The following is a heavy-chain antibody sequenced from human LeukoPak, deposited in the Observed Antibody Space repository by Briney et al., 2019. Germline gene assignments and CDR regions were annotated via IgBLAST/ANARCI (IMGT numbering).Heavy chain of an antibody. CDR1: GYTFTIYG. CDR2: ISAYNGNT. D-gene: IGHD2-2*01. V-gene: IGHV1-18*01. Sequence: ASVSVSCKASGYTFTIYGISWVRQAPGQGLEGMGWISAYNGNTNYAQKLQGRVTMTTDTSTSTAYMELRSLRSDDTAVYYCARVSAVVPAPDYWGQGTLVTVSS. J-gene: IGHJ4*02. CDR3: ARVSAVVPAPDY.